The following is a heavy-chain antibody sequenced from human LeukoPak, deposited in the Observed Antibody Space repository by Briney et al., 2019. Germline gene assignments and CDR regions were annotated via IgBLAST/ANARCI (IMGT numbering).Heavy chain of an antibody. V-gene: IGHV1-18*01. CDR3: ARGGLVPGDY. CDR2: ISGYNGNT. CDR1: GYTFTSYG. J-gene: IGHJ4*02. Sequence: ASVKVSCKASGYTFTSYGISWVRQAPGRGLEWMGWISGYNGNTNYVQKFQGRVTMTADTSTNTAYMELRSLRSDDTAVYYCARGGLVPGDYWGRGTLVTVSS. D-gene: IGHD6-19*01.